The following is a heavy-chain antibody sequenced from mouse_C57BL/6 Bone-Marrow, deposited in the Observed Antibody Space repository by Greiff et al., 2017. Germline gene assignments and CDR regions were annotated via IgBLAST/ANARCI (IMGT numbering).Heavy chain of an antibody. CDR1: GYTFTSYW. CDR2: IHPNSGST. V-gene: IGHV1-64*01. Sequence: QVQLQQSGAELVKPGASVKLSCKASGYTFTSYWMHWVKQRPGQGLEWIGMIHPNSGSTNYNEKFKSKATLTVDKSSSTAYMQLSSLTSEDSAVYYCARVTTVVGGFDYWGQGTTLTVSS. D-gene: IGHD1-1*01. CDR3: ARVTTVVGGFDY. J-gene: IGHJ2*01.